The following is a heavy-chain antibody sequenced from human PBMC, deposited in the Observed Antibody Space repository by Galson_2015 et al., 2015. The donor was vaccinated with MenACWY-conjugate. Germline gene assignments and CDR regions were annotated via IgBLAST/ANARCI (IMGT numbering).Heavy chain of an antibody. V-gene: IGHV3-48*03. J-gene: IGHJ6*03. CDR2: IRKSGSTI. Sequence: SLRLSCAASGFTFTGYEFNWVRQAPGKGLEWLSYIRKSGSTIYYADSVKGRFTISRDNIKNTLFLEMNSLRAGDTGVYYCARVGTWIHQYFYYTDVWGKGTTVTVSS. CDR1: GFTFTGYE. D-gene: IGHD5-18*01. CDR3: ARVGTWIHQYFYYTDV.